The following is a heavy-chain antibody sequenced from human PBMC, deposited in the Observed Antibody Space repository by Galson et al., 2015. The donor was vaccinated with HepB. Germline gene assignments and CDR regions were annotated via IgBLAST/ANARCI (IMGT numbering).Heavy chain of an antibody. V-gene: IGHV3-7*01. CDR3: ASQDYYDSSGYWGY. CDR1: GFTFSSYW. Sequence: SLRLSCAASGFTFSSYWMSWVRQAPGKGLEWVANIKQDGSEKYYVDSVKGRFTISRDNAKNSLYLQMNSLRAEDTAVYYCASQDYYDSSGYWGYWGQGTLVTVSS. D-gene: IGHD3-22*01. CDR2: IKQDGSEK. J-gene: IGHJ4*02.